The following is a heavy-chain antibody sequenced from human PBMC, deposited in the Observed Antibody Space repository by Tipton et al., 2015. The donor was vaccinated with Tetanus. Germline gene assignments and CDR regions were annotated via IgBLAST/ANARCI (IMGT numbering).Heavy chain of an antibody. CDR2: IYYSGST. CDR3: ARGMVSWGIFPC. Sequence: TLSLTCTVSGGSISSYYWSWIRQPPGKGLEWIGYIYYSGSTNYNPSLKSRVTISVDTSKNQFSLKLSSVTAADTAVYYCARGMVSWGIFPCWGQGTLVTVSS. V-gene: IGHV4-59*01. D-gene: IGHD2-8*01. J-gene: IGHJ4*02. CDR1: GGSISSYY.